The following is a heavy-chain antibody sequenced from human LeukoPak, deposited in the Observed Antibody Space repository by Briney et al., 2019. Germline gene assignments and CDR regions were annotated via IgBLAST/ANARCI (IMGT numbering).Heavy chain of an antibody. V-gene: IGHV3-53*01. D-gene: IGHD1-26*01. CDR1: GFIVSRNY. CDR3: AREVGGGATNYFDY. J-gene: IGHJ4*02. Sequence: PGGSLRLSCAVSGFIVSRNYMSWVRQAPREGLEWVSVIYSAASAYYADSVRGRFPISRDNSKNTRYLQMNSLRADDTAVYYCAREVGGGATNYFDYWGQGIQVTVSP. CDR2: IYSAASA.